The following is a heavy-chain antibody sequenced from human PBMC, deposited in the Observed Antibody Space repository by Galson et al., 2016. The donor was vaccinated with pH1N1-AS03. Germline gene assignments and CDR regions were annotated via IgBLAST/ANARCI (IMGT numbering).Heavy chain of an antibody. CDR3: ARHASPTILSYHFDY. V-gene: IGHV5-51*01. Sequence: QSGAEVTQPGDSLRISCKTSGYLFTNYWIGWVRQMPGKGLEWMGIFYPSDSDARYSPSFQGQVTFSADKSTATAYLQWSTLKAADTAIYYCARHASPTILSYHFDYWGRGTLVTVSS. D-gene: IGHD2-2*01. J-gene: IGHJ4*02. CDR1: GYLFTNYW. CDR2: FYPSDSDA.